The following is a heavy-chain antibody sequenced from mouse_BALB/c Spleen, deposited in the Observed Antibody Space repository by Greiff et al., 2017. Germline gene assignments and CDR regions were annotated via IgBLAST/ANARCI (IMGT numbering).Heavy chain of an antibody. CDR3: AMGLRFDY. Sequence: DVQLQESGAELVKPGASVKLSCTASGFNIKDTYMHWVKQRPEQGLEWIGRIDPANGNTKYDPKFQGKATITADTSSNTAYLQLSSLTSEDTAVYYCAMGLRFDYWGQGTTLTVSS. J-gene: IGHJ2*01. CDR1: GFNIKDTY. CDR2: IDPANGNT. V-gene: IGHV14-3*02. D-gene: IGHD1-1*01.